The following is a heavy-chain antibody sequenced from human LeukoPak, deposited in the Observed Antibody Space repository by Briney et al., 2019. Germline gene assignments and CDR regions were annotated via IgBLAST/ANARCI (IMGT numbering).Heavy chain of an antibody. CDR3: ARGPGAHYYDSSGLRGATYFDY. J-gene: IGHJ4*02. CDR2: IYYSGST. CDR1: GGSISSGGYY. D-gene: IGHD3-22*01. V-gene: IGHV4-31*03. Sequence: SQTLSLTCTVSGGSISSGGYYWSWIRQHPGKGLEWIGYIYYSGSTYYNPSLRSRLTISVDTSKNQFSLKLSSVTAADTAVYYCARGPGAHYYDSSGLRGATYFDYWGQGTLVTVSS.